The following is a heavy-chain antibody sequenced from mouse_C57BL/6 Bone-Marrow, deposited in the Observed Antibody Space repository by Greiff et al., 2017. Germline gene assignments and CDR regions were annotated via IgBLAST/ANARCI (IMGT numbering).Heavy chain of an antibody. Sequence: VQRVESGAELVRPGASVTLSCKASGYTFTDYEMHWVKQTPVHGLEWIGAIDPETGGTAYNQKFKGKAILTADKSSSTAYMELRSLTSEDSAVYYCTRFPHSNYVPMDYWGQGTSVTVSS. CDR1: GYTFTDYE. D-gene: IGHD2-5*01. V-gene: IGHV1-15*01. CDR2: IDPETGGT. J-gene: IGHJ4*01. CDR3: TRFPHSNYVPMDY.